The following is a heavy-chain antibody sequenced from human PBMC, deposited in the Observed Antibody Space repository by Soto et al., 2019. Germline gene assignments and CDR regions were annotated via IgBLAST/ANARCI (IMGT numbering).Heavy chain of an antibody. CDR3: ARSSGSYSKWFDS. CDR2: TSPRTGGA. J-gene: IGHJ5*01. CDR1: GYTFTAYH. V-gene: IGHV1-2*02. D-gene: IGHD3-10*01. Sequence: ASVKVSCKTSGYTFTAYHMHWLRQAPGHGLEWLGWTSPRTGGAKYSHKFQGRVSMTRNTSITTAYMELTGPSTDDTAVYYCARSSGSYSKWFDSWGQGTLVTVSS.